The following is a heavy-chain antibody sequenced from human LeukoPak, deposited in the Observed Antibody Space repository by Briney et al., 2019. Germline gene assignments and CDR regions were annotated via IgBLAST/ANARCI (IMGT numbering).Heavy chain of an antibody. Sequence: PGGSLRLSCTASGFSFSEYSMNWVRQAPGKGLDWVSYIDKSGTAIYSSDSVKGRFTISRDNTKNSLYLQMRNLGVDDTAVYYCARDPISRGLAPLQIDHWGPGTLVTVSS. J-gene: IGHJ5*02. CDR3: ARDPISRGLAPLQIDH. CDR2: IDKSGTAI. V-gene: IGHV3-48*04. CDR1: GFSFSEYS. D-gene: IGHD3-16*01.